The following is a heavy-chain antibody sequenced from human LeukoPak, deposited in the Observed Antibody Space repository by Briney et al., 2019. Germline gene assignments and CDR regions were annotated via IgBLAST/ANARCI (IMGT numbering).Heavy chain of an antibody. J-gene: IGHJ6*03. D-gene: IGHD3-3*01. CDR1: GFTFSTYR. CDR3: ARDHAFSYYYYYMDV. CDR2: IKQDGSEK. V-gene: IGHV3-7*01. Sequence: GGSLRLSGAASGFTFSTYRMSWVRQAPGNGLEGVANIKQDGSEKHYVDSVKGRFTISRDNAKNSLYLQMNSLRAEDTAVYYCARDHAFSYYYYYMDVWGKGTTVTVSS.